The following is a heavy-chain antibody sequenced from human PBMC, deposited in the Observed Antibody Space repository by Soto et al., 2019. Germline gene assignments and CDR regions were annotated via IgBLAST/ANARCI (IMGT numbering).Heavy chain of an antibody. CDR3: ARQVGATTSLFHNWFDP. J-gene: IGHJ5*02. CDR1: GGTFSSYA. CDR2: IIPIFGTA. Sequence: QVQLVQSGAEVKKPGSSVKVSCKASGGTFSSYAISWVRQAPGQGLEWMGGIIPIFGTANYAQKFQGRVTITADESTSTAYMEMSSMRSDDTVVYACARQVGATTSLFHNWFDPWGQGTLVTVSS. V-gene: IGHV1-69*01. D-gene: IGHD1-26*01.